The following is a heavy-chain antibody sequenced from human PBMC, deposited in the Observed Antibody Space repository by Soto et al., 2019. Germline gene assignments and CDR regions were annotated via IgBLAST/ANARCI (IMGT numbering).Heavy chain of an antibody. CDR2: IDHGGTS. V-gene: IGHV4-34*01. Sequence: PSETLSLTCAIYGGSFSGYHWAWVRQPPGRGLEWIGEIDHGGTSDSNPSLKSRVTMTIDTSKNEISLKLTSVTAADTAVYFCARGPRYCAGECDFWGQGTQVTVSS. J-gene: IGHJ4*02. CDR1: GGSFSGYH. D-gene: IGHD2-21*01. CDR3: ARGPRYCAGECDF.